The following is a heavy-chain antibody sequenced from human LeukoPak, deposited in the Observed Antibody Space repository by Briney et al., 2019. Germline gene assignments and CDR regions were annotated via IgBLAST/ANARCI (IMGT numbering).Heavy chain of an antibody. V-gene: IGHV3-23*01. Sequence: GGSLRLSCAASGFTFSSYAMSWVRQAPGKGLEWVSAISGSGGSTYYADSVKGRFTISRDNSKNTLYPQMNSLRAEDTAVYYCAKVFRPIVVVTAISYWGQGTLVTVSS. D-gene: IGHD2-21*02. CDR1: GFTFSSYA. CDR2: ISGSGGST. CDR3: AKVFRPIVVVTAISY. J-gene: IGHJ4*02.